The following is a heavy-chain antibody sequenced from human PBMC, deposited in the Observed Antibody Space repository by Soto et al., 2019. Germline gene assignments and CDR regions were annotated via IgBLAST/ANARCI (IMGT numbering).Heavy chain of an antibody. CDR2: ISAYNGNT. CDR1: GYTFTSYG. D-gene: IGHD1-26*01. J-gene: IGHJ3*02. Sequence: APVKVSCKASGYTFTSYGISWVRQAPGQGLEWMGWISAYNGNTNYAQKLQGRVTMTTDTSTSTAYMELRSLSSDDTAVYYCARDLGIVGATRGKVPPDAFEIWGEGTMVTVS. V-gene: IGHV1-18*01. CDR3: ARDLGIVGATRGKVPPDAFEI.